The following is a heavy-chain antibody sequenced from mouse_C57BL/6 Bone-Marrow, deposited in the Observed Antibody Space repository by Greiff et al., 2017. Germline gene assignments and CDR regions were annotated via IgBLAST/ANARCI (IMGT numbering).Heavy chain of an antibody. J-gene: IGHJ1*03. Sequence: QVQLQQPGAELVMPGASVKLSCKASGYTFTSYWMHWVKQRPGQGLEWIGEIDPSDSYTNYNQKFKGKSTLTVDKSSSTAYMQLSSLTSEASAVYYCERRGIYGSSTWYFDVWGTGTTVTVSS. D-gene: IGHD1-1*01. CDR2: IDPSDSYT. CDR3: ERRGIYGSSTWYFDV. CDR1: GYTFTSYW. V-gene: IGHV1-69*01.